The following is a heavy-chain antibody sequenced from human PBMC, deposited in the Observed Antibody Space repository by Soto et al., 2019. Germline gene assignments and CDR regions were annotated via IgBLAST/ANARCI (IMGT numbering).Heavy chain of an antibody. J-gene: IGHJ4*02. CDR3: VRARSTDSRPDY. Sequence: GGSLRLSCAASGFTFSLYSMIWVRQAPGKGLEWVASITSSSSYIYYEGSLKGRFTISRDNAKNSLFLQLDSLRAEDTAVYFCVRARSTDSRPDYWGQGTLVTVSS. D-gene: IGHD3-22*01. CDR1: GFTFSLYS. CDR2: ITSSSSYI. V-gene: IGHV3-21*01.